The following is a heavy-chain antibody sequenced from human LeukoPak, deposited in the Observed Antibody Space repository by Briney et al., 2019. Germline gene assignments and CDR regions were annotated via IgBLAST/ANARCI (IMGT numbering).Heavy chain of an antibody. CDR2: ISGSGGST. J-gene: IGHJ6*03. V-gene: IGHV3-23*01. CDR3: AKGGDTAMYYYYYMDV. CDR1: GFTFSSYA. D-gene: IGHD5-18*01. Sequence: LAGGSLRLSCAASGFTFSSYAMSWVRQAPGKGLEWVSAISGSGGSTYYADSVKGRFTISRDNSKNTPYLQMNSLRAEDTAVYYCAKGGDTAMYYYYYMDVWGKGTTVTVSS.